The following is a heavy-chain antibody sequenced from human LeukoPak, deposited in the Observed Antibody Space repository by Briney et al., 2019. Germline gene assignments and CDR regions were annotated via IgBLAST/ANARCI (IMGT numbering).Heavy chain of an antibody. V-gene: IGHV3-30*02. Sequence: GGSLRLSCAASGFTFSSYGMHWVRQAPGKGLEWVAFIRYDGSNKYYADSVKGRFTISRDNSKNTLYLQMNSLRAEDTAVYYCAKVLEWLRFNAFDIWGQGTMVTVSS. J-gene: IGHJ3*02. D-gene: IGHD5-12*01. CDR3: AKVLEWLRFNAFDI. CDR2: IRYDGSNK. CDR1: GFTFSSYG.